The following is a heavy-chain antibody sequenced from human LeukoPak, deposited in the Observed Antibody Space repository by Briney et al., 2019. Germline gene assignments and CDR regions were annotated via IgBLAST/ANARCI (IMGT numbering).Heavy chain of an antibody. CDR1: GYTFTGYY. CDR2: INPNSGGT. D-gene: IGHD3-22*01. J-gene: IGHJ3*02. V-gene: IGHV1-2*02. CDR3: ASPLTYYYDSSGYRDDAFDI. Sequence: GASVKVSCKASGYTFTGYYVHWVRQAPGQGLEWMGWINPNSGGTNYAQKFQGRVTMTRGTSISTAYMELSRLRSDDTAVYYCASPLTYYYDSSGYRDDAFDIWGQGTMVTVSS.